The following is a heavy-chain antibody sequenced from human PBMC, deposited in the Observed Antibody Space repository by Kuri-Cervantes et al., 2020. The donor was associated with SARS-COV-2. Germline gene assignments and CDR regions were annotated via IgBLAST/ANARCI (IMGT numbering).Heavy chain of an antibody. CDR3: ARHSGVGATRFFDY. CDR2: IYPGDSNT. Sequence: KVSCKGSGYSFTSYWIGWVRQIPGKGLEWMGIIYPGDSNTSYSPSFQGQVTISADKSISTAYLQWSSLKASDTAMYYCARHSGVGATRFFDYWGQGTLVTVSS. CDR1: GYSFTSYW. D-gene: IGHD1-26*01. V-gene: IGHV5-51*01. J-gene: IGHJ4*02.